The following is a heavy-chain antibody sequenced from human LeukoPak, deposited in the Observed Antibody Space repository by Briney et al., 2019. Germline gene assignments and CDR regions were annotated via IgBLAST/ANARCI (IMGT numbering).Heavy chain of an antibody. CDR1: GDSFSSNSAA. J-gene: IGHJ6*02. V-gene: IGHV6-1*01. CDR2: TYYRSKWYN. CDR3: ARGGPWQHYGMDV. Sequence: SQTLSLTCAISGDSFSSNSAAWNWIRQSPSRGPEWLGRTYYRSKWYNDYAVSVKSRITISPDTSKNQFSLQLNSVTPEDTAVYYCARGGPWQHYGMDVWGQGTTVTVSS. D-gene: IGHD5-12*01.